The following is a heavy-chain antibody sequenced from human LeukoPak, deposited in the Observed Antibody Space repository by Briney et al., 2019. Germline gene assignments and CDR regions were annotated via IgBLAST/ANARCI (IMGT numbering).Heavy chain of an antibody. CDR3: AKTSVDYGTYDY. CDR1: GFTFSSYA. CDR2: ISGSGGST. V-gene: IGHV3-23*01. Sequence: GGSLRLSCATSGFTFSSYAMSWVRQAPGKGLEWVSAISGSGGSTYYADSVKGRFTISRDNSKNTLYLQMNSLRAEDTAVYYCAKTSVDYGTYDYWGQGTLVTVSS. J-gene: IGHJ4*02. D-gene: IGHD4-17*01.